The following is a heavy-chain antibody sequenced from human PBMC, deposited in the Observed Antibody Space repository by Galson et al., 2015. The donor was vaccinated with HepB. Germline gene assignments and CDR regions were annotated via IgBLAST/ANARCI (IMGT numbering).Heavy chain of an antibody. D-gene: IGHD4-17*01. CDR1: GYTFTSYA. Sequence: SVKVSCKASGYTFTSYAMHWVRQAPGQRLEWMGWINAGNGNTKYSQKFQGRVTITRDTSASTAYMELSSLGSEDTAVYYRARDYGDYGFDYWGQGTLVTVSS. V-gene: IGHV1-3*01. CDR3: ARDYGDYGFDY. J-gene: IGHJ4*02. CDR2: INAGNGNT.